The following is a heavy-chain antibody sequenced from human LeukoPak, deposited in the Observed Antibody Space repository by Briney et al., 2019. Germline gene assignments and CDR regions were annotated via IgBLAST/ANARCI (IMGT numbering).Heavy chain of an antibody. CDR1: GFTFSRYW. V-gene: IGHV3-7*01. CDR3: ARIGYSSSSIDY. Sequence: PGGSLRLSCAASGFTFSRYWMSWVRQAPGKGLEWVANIKEDGSIKYYVDSVKGRLTIFRDNAKSSLYLQVNSLRAEDTAMYYCARIGYSSSSIDYRGQGTLVTVSS. D-gene: IGHD6-13*01. CDR2: IKEDGSIK. J-gene: IGHJ4*02.